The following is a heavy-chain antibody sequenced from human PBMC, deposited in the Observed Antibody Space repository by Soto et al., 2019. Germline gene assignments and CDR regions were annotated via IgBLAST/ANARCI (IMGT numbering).Heavy chain of an antibody. CDR1: GYTFTSYA. Sequence: ASVKVSCKASGYTFTSYAMHWVRQAPGQRLEWMGWINAGNGNTKYAQKLQGRVTMTTDTSTSTAYMELRSLRSDDTALFYCARDKGVVVPAGGRDYWGQGTLVTVSS. CDR3: ARDKGVVVPAGGRDY. CDR2: INAGNGNT. D-gene: IGHD2-2*01. J-gene: IGHJ4*02. V-gene: IGHV1-3*01.